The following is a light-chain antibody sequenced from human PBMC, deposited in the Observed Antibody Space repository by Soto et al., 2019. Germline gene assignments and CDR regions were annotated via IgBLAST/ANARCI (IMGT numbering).Light chain of an antibody. CDR2: EGI. CDR3: CSYVGATTYV. CDR1: SSTVGGFNA. Sequence: QSVLTQPASVSGSPGRSITISCTGTSSTVGGFNAVSWYQQHPGKAPKVIIYEGIKRPSGVSNRFSGSNSGSTASLTISGLQAEDEADYYCCSYVGATTYVFGTGTKVTVL. J-gene: IGLJ1*01. V-gene: IGLV2-23*01.